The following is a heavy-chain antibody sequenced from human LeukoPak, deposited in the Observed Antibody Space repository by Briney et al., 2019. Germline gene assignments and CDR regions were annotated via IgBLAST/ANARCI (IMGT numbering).Heavy chain of an antibody. CDR3: ARGLTTVAGRGFDY. Sequence: ASVKVSCKASSYTFTSYGLSWVGQAHGQGLEWMGWISAYNGNTNYAQKLQGRVTMTTDTSTSTAYMELRSLRSDDTAVYYCARGLTTVAGRGFDYWGQGTLVTVSS. CDR2: ISAYNGNT. D-gene: IGHD4-23*01. V-gene: IGHV1-18*01. J-gene: IGHJ4*02. CDR1: SYTFTSYG.